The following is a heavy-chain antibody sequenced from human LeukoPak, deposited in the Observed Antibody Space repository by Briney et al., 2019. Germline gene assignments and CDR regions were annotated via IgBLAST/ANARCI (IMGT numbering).Heavy chain of an antibody. V-gene: IGHV3-30*02. J-gene: IGHJ4*02. D-gene: IGHD6-13*01. CDR1: GFSFSSYG. Sequence: GGSLRLSCAASGFSFSSYGMHWVRQAPGKGLEWVAFIRYDGSHKYYADSVKGRFTISRDNSKNALYLQMNSLRAEDTAVYYCAKDKGARSSWREFDYWGQGTLVTVSS. CDR2: IRYDGSHK. CDR3: AKDKGARSSWREFDY.